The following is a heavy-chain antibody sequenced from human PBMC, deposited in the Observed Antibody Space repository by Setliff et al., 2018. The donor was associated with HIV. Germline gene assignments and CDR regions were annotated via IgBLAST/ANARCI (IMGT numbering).Heavy chain of an antibody. J-gene: IGHJ3*01. D-gene: IGHD1-26*01. CDR1: GYTFSTYN. Sequence: SVKVSCKASGYTFSTYNMDWVRQAPGQGLEWMGGMMTIFSTTNYARKFQGRVTITTDESTGTAYMELSNLRSEDTAVYYCATEGAGGSYQRASALDVWGQGTMVTVSS. CDR2: MMTIFSTT. CDR3: ATEGAGGSYQRASALDV. V-gene: IGHV1-69*05.